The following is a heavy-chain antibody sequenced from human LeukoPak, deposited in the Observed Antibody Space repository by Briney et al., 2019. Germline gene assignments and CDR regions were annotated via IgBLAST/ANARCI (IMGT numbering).Heavy chain of an antibody. CDR3: ARVHRTNGVCYAFDY. CDR1: GGSISSGDYY. Sequence: PSQTLSLTCTVSGGSISSGDYYWSWIRQPPGKGLEWIGYIYYSGSTYYNPSLKSRVTISVDTSKNRFSLKLSSVTAADTAVYYCARVHRTNGVCYAFDYWGQGTLVTVSS. V-gene: IGHV4-30-4*01. D-gene: IGHD2-8*01. J-gene: IGHJ4*02. CDR2: IYYSGST.